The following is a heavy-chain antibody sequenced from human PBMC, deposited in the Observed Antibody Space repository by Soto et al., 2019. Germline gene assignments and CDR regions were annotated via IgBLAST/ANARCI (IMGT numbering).Heavy chain of an antibody. J-gene: IGHJ4*02. V-gene: IGHV3-23*01. D-gene: IGHD6-19*01. CDR3: ASRSSGWYLDY. Sequence: EVQLLESGGGLVQPGGSLRLSCAASGFTFSSYARNWVRQAPGKGLEWVSVISGSGGSTYYADSVKGRFTISRDNSKNTLYLQMHSLRGEDTAVYYCASRSSGWYLDYWGQGTLVTVSS. CDR1: GFTFSSYA. CDR2: ISGSGGST.